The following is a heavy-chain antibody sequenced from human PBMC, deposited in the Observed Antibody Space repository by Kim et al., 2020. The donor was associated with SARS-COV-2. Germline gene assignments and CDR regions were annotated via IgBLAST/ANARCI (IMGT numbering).Heavy chain of an antibody. Sequence: TNYNPSLKIRVTRAVDTAKNQFSLKLSSVTAADTAVYYCARRNYGYPLDYWGQGTRVTVSS. CDR2: T. V-gene: IGHV4-59*08. D-gene: IGHD5-18*01. CDR3: ARRNYGYPLDY. J-gene: IGHJ4*02.